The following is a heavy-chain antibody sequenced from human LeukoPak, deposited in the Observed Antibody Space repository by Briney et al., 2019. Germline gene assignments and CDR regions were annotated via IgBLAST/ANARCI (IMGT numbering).Heavy chain of an antibody. CDR2: IYHSGST. V-gene: IGHV4-59*01. D-gene: IGHD2-15*01. CDR3: ARRRVVVASTDGASGAFDI. Sequence: SETLSLTCTVSGGSISTYYWNWIRQPPGKGLEWIGYIYHSGSTNYNPSLQSRVTISVDTSKNQFSLNLNSVTAADTAVYFCARRRVVVASTDGASGAFDIWGQGTMVTVSS. CDR1: GGSISTYY. J-gene: IGHJ3*02.